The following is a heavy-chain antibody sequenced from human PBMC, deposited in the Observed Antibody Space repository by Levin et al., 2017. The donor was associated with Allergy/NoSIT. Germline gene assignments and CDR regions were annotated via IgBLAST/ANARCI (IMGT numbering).Heavy chain of an antibody. CDR1: GFTVSSNY. V-gene: IGHV3-66*01. D-gene: IGHD6-13*01. Sequence: PGGSLRLSCAASGFTVSSNYMSWVRQAPGKGLEWVSVIYSGGSTYYADSVKGSFTISRDNSKNTLFLQMNSLRAEDTAAYSCARDLFRYASQVAATHNEEVRFDSWGQGTLVTVSA. J-gene: IGHJ4*02. CDR2: IYSGGST. CDR3: ARDLFRYASQVAATHNEEVRFDS.